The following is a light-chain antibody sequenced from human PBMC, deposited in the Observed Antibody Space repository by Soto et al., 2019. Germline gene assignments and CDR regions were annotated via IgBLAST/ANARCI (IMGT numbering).Light chain of an antibody. J-gene: IGLJ1*01. CDR1: SSDVGGYNY. V-gene: IGLV2-14*01. CDR3: SSFKGTNSFV. CDR2: EVS. Sequence: QSVLTQPASVSGSPGQSITISCTGTSSDVGGYNYVSWYQRHPGKAPKLMIYEVSNRPSGVSNRFSGSKSGNTASLTISGLQAEDEGDYYCSSFKGTNSFVFGTGTKLTVL.